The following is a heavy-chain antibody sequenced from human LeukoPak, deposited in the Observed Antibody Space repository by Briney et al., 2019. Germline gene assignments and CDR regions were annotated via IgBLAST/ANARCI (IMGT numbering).Heavy chain of an antibody. V-gene: IGHV3-30*18. D-gene: IGHD5-18*01. CDR2: ISYDGSNK. Sequence: GRSLRLSCAASGFTVSSYGMHWVRQAPGKGLEWAAVISYDGSNKYYADSVKGRFTISRDNSKNTLYLQMNSLRAEDTAVYYCAKDSGGYTYVFDYWGQGTRSPSPQ. J-gene: IGHJ4*02. CDR1: GFTVSSYG. CDR3: AKDSGGYTYVFDY.